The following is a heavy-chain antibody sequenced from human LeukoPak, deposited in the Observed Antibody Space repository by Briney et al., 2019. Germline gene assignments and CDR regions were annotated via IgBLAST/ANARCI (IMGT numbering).Heavy chain of an antibody. CDR3: ARWSIAAAGTKVNYYGMDV. CDR2: IIPIFGTA. V-gene: IGHV1-69*01. Sequence: ASVKVSCKASGGTFSSYAISWVRQAPGQGLEWMGGIIPIFGTANYAQKFQGRVTITADESTSTAYMELSSLRSEDTAVYYCARWSIAAAGTKVNYYGMDVWGQGTTVTVSS. CDR1: GGTFSSYA. D-gene: IGHD6-13*01. J-gene: IGHJ6*02.